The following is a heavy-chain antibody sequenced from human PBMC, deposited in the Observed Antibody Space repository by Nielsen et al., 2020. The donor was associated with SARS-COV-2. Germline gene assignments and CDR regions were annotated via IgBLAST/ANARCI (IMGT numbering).Heavy chain of an antibody. D-gene: IGHD5-12*01. CDR3: TRSFSVVAYQDY. CDR1: GFTFGDYA. J-gene: IGHJ4*02. V-gene: IGHV3-49*03. Sequence: GESLKISCTASGFTFGDYAMSWFRQAPGKGLEWVGFIRSKAYGGTTEYAASVKGRFTISRDDSKSIAYLQMNSLKTEDTAVYYCTRSFSVVAYQDYWGQGTLVTVSS. CDR2: IRSKAYGGTT.